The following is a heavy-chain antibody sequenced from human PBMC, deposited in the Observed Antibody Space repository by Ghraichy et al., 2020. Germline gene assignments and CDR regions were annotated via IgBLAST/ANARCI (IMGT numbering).Heavy chain of an antibody. V-gene: IGHV4-4*09. CDR3: ARGAGWYPY. D-gene: IGHD6-19*01. Sequence: SETLSLTCTVSGDSITSAYWSWLRQSPGQGLEWIAYIRDSGTTNYNPSLKSRVTISSDTSRNQFSLRLTSLTAADTAVYYCARGAGWYPYWCQGILVTVSS. CDR1: GDSITSAY. J-gene: IGHJ4*02. CDR2: IRDSGTT.